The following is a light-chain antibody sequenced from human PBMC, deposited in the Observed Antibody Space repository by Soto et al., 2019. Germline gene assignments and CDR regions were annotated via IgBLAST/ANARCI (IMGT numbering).Light chain of an antibody. V-gene: IGLV2-8*01. CDR1: SSDVGDYNY. J-gene: IGLJ3*02. CDR2: EVN. CDR3: SSYAGSNNWV. Sequence: QSALTQPPSASGSPGQSVTISCTGTSSDVGDYNYVSWYQQHPGKAPKLMIYEVNNRPSGVPDRFSGSKSGNTASLTVSGLQADDESGYYCSSYAGSNNWVFGGGTKRTVL.